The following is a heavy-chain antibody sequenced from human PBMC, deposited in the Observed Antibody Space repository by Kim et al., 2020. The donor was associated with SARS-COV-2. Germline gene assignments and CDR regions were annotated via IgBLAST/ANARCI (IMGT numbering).Heavy chain of an antibody. J-gene: IGHJ4*02. V-gene: IGHV3-30*18. CDR2: ISYDGSNK. Sequence: GGSLRLSCAASGFTFSSYGMHWVRQAPGKGLEWVAVISYDGSNKYYADSVKGRFTISRDNSKNTLYLQMNSLRAEDTAVYYCAKEEDNYGSGSYPSDYWGQGTLVTVSS. CDR1: GFTFSSYG. D-gene: IGHD3-10*01. CDR3: AKEEDNYGSGSYPSDY.